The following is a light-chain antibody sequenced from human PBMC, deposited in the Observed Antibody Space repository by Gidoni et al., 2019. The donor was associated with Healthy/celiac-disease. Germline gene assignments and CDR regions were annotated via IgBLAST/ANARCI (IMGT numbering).Light chain of an antibody. J-gene: IGLJ1*01. V-gene: IGLV2-11*01. CDR3: CSYAGSYTFV. CDR1: SSDVGGYNY. Sequence: QSALTQPRPVSGFPGQSVTISCTGTSSDVGGYNYVSWYQQHPGKAPKPMIYDVSKRPSGVPDRFSGSKSGNTASLTISGLQAEDEADYYCCSYAGSYTFVFGTGTKVTVL. CDR2: DVS.